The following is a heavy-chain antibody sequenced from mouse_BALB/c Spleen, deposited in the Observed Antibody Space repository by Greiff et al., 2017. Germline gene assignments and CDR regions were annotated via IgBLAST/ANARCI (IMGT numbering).Heavy chain of an antibody. CDR2: ISDGGSYT. V-gene: IGHV5-4*02. J-gene: IGHJ4*01. CDR1: GFTFSDYY. Sequence: EVHLVESGGGLVKPGGSLKLSCAASGFTFSDYYMYWVRQTPEKRLEWVATISDGGSYTYYPDSVKGRFTISRDNAKNNLYLQMSSLKSEDTAMYYCARVYYYAMDYWGQGTSVTVSS. CDR3: ARVYYYAMDY.